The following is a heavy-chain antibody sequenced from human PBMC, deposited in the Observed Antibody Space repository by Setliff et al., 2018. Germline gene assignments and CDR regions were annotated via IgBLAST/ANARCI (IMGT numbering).Heavy chain of an antibody. D-gene: IGHD2-2*01. CDR2: IIPIFGTA. CDR3: ARYRVVPAALNWFDP. Sequence: SVKVSCKAPGGTFSSYDISWVRQAPGQGLEWMGRIIPIFGTANYAQKFQGRVTITADKSTSTAYMELSSLRSEDTAVYYCARYRVVPAALNWFDPWGQGTLVTVSS. V-gene: IGHV1-69*06. J-gene: IGHJ5*02. CDR1: GGTFSSYD.